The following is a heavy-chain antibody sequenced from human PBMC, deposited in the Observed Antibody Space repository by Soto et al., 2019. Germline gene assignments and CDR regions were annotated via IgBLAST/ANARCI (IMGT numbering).Heavy chain of an antibody. Sequence: DSLKISCKVTGYNFTNYWVAWVRQMPGKGLEWMGIVFPGDSDTRYNPSFQGQVTFSADQSTGTAFLQWTSLKAPDTATYYCPSRNLYCSGDPCYGTRDLDFWGQGTKVTVSP. D-gene: IGHD2-15*01. CDR3: PSRNLYCSGDPCYGTRDLDF. CDR2: VFPGDSDT. CDR1: GYNFTNYW. J-gene: IGHJ4*02. V-gene: IGHV5-51*01.